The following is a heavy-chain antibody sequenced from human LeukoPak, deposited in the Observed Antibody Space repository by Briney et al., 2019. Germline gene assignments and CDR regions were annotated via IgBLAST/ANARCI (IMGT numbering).Heavy chain of an antibody. CDR1: GFTFSSYG. CDR2: IWYDGSNK. D-gene: IGHD5-24*01. V-gene: IGHV3-33*06. J-gene: IGHJ4*02. Sequence: SGGSLRLSCAASGFTFSSYGMHWVRQAPGKGLGWVAVIWYDGSNKYYADSVKGRFTISRDNSKNTLYLQMNSLRAEDTAVYYCAKDRSWLQLGLSFDYWGQGTLVTVSS. CDR3: AKDRSWLQLGLSFDY.